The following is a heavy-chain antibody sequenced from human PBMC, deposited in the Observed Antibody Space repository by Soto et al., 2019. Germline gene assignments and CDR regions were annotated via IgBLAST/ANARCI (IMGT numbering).Heavy chain of an antibody. V-gene: IGHV3-30-3*01. J-gene: IGHJ4*02. CDR1: GFTFSSYA. D-gene: IGHD2-2*01. Sequence: GGSLRLSCAASGFTFSSYAMHWVRQAPAKGLEWVAVISYDGSNKYYADSVKGRFTISRDNSKNTLYLQMNSLRAEDTAVYYCARDPPRYVIVVVPAARIDYWGQGTLVTVSS. CDR2: ISYDGSNK. CDR3: ARDPPRYVIVVVPAARIDY.